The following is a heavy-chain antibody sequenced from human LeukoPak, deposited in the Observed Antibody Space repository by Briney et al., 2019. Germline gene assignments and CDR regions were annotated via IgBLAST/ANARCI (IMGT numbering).Heavy chain of an antibody. J-gene: IGHJ6*03. Sequence: PSETLSLTCTVSGGSISSYYWSWIRQPPGKGLEWIGYIYYSGSTNYNHSLKSRVTISVDTSKNLFSLKLSSVTAVDTAVYYCARTLTIFGVVAPYYYYCMDVWAKGPRSSSP. CDR2: IYYSGST. CDR3: ARTLTIFGVVAPYYYYCMDV. D-gene: IGHD3-3*01. CDR1: GGSISSYY. V-gene: IGHV4-59*01.